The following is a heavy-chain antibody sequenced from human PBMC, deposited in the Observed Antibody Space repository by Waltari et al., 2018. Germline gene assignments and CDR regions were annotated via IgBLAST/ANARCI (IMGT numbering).Heavy chain of an antibody. CDR3: ARTRNGDLEWLGGMDV. V-gene: IGHV3-48*01. CDR2: ISSSSSTI. J-gene: IGHJ6*02. D-gene: IGHD3-3*01. Sequence: EVQLVESGGGLVQPGGSLRLSCAASGFTFSSYSMNWVRQAPGKGLEGISYISSSSSTIYYADSVKGRFTISRDNAKNSLYLQMNSLRAEDTAVYYCARTRNGDLEWLGGMDVWGQGTTVTVSS. CDR1: GFTFSSYS.